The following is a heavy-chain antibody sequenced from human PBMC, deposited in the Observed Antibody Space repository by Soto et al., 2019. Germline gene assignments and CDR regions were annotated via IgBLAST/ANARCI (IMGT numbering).Heavy chain of an antibody. V-gene: IGHV4-39*01. CDR2: IYYSWSN. J-gene: IGHJ4*02. Sequence: QLQLQESGPGLVKPSETLSITCSVSGGFISSPTYYWGWIRQPQGKGLEWIGCIYYSWSNYYSPSIKSRVTISLDTSKNQFSLKVSSVTAAYTAVYYFAILPGITTSRRDYGGQGTLVTVSS. D-gene: IGHD1-1*01. CDR3: AILPGITTSRRDY. CDR1: GGFISSPTYY.